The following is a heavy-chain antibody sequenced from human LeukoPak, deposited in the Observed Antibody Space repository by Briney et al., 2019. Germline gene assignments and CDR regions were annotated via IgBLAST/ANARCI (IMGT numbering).Heavy chain of an antibody. V-gene: IGHV4-34*01. CDR1: GGSFSASA. CDR3: AREYFSGSGSYEKWFDP. CDR2: INHSGST. Sequence: SETLSLTCAVYGGSFSASAWSWIRQPPGKELEWIGEINHSGSTIYNPSLKSRVTISVDTSKNQFSLKLSSVAAADTALYYCAREYFSGSGSYEKWFDPWGQGTQVTVSA. D-gene: IGHD3-10*01. J-gene: IGHJ5*02.